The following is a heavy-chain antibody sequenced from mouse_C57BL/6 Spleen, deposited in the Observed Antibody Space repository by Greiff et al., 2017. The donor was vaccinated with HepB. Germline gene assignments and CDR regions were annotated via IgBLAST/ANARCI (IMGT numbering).Heavy chain of an antibody. CDR2: FYPGSGSI. Sequence: VQLQQSGAELVKPGASVKLSCKASGYTFTEYTIHWVKQRSGQGLEWIGWFYPGSGSIKYNEKFKDKATLTADKSSSTVYMELSRLTSGDSAVYFCARQGTTVGAKDYAMDYWGQGTSVTVSS. D-gene: IGHD1-1*01. V-gene: IGHV1-62-2*01. J-gene: IGHJ4*01. CDR1: GYTFTEYT. CDR3: ARQGTTVGAKDYAMDY.